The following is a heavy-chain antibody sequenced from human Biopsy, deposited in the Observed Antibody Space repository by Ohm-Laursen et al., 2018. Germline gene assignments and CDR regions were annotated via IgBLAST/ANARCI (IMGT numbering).Heavy chain of an antibody. CDR1: SYTFTDYN. D-gene: IGHD2-8*01. Sequence: ESSVKVSCKASSYTFTDYNIHWMRQAPGQGLEWLGYINCKTGATNYAQKFQGTVTMTRDTSISTAYLALGSLRSADTAIYYCARDPLNGHKHFGYWGQGSLVTVSS. CDR2: INCKTGAT. J-gene: IGHJ4*02. V-gene: IGHV1-2*02. CDR3: ARDPLNGHKHFGY.